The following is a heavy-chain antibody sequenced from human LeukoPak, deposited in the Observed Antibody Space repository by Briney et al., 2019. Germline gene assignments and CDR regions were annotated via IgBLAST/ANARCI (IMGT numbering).Heavy chain of an antibody. D-gene: IGHD3-9*01. CDR1: GFTFSSYG. CDR2: ISYDGSNK. CDR3: AKDEDDILTGYYYFQH. Sequence: GGSLRLSCAASGFTFSSYGVHWVRQAPGKGLEWVAVISYDGSNKYYADSVKGRFTISRDNSKNTLYLQMNSLRAEDTAVYYCAKDEDDILTGYYYFQHWGQGTLVTVSS. J-gene: IGHJ1*01. V-gene: IGHV3-30*18.